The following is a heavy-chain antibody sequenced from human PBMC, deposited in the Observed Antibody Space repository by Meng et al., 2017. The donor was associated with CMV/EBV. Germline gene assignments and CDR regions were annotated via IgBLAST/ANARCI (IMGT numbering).Heavy chain of an antibody. CDR3: ARGGPSAAAPRWVDP. CDR1: GYTFSNYG. CDR2: ITTDDDSR. J-gene: IGHJ5*02. D-gene: IGHD6-13*01. V-gene: IGHV1-18*01. Sequence: ASVKVSCKASGYTFSNYGIAWVRQAPGQGLEWRRWITTDDDSRKKQGRVTMTTDTSTSTAYMELRSLRSDDTAVYYCARGGPSAAAPRWVDPWGQGTLVTVSS.